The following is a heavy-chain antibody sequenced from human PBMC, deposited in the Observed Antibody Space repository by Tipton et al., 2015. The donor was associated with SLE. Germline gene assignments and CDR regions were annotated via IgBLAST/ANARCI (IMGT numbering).Heavy chain of an antibody. J-gene: IGHJ4*02. CDR2: IQYDGSNK. CDR3: AHNWNLEF. D-gene: IGHD1-1*01. V-gene: IGHV3-30*02. CDR1: GFTFSSYA. Sequence: SLRLSCAASGFTFSSYAMSWVRQAPGKGLEWVTFIQYDGSNKYYADSVKGRFTISRDNSKNTLYLQMNSLRAEDTAVYYCAHNWNLEFWGQGTLVTVSS.